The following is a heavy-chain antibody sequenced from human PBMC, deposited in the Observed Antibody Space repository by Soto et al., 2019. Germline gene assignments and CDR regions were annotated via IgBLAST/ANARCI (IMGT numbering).Heavy chain of an antibody. CDR2: IKQDGSEK. CDR3: ARVGKSADSMGAYYFDY. CDR1: GFTFSSYW. V-gene: IGHV3-7*03. Sequence: EVQLVESGGGLVQPGGSLRLSCAASGFTFSSYWMSWVRQAPGKGLEWVANIKQDGSEKYYVDSVKGRFTISRDNAQNSLYLQMNSLRAEDTAVYYCARVGKSADSMGAYYFDYWGQGTLVIVSS. D-gene: IGHD1-26*01. J-gene: IGHJ4*02.